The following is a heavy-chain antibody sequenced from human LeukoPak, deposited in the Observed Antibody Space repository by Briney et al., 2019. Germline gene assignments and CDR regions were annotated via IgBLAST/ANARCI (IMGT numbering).Heavy chain of an antibody. D-gene: IGHD3-16*01. J-gene: IGHJ4*02. CDR2: ISSSSSTI. CDR1: GFTFSSYS. Sequence: GGSLRLSCAASGFTFSSYSMNWARQAPGKGLEWVSFISSSSSTIYYADSVKGRFTISRDNAKNSLYLQMNSPRAEDTAVYYCARDQRGPSDYWGQGTLVTVSS. V-gene: IGHV3-48*01. CDR3: ARDQRGPSDY.